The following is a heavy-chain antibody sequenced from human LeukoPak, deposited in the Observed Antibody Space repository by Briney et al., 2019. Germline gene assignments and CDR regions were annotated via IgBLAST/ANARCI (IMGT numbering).Heavy chain of an antibody. D-gene: IGHD3-22*01. CDR2: ISSSGGTI. CDR3: ARALKGLFDYDSSGYYSDAFDI. Sequence: PGGSLRLSCAASGFTFSDYYMSWIRQAPGKGLEWVSYISSSGGTIYYADSVKGRFTISRDNAMNSLYLQMNSLRAEDTAVYYCARALKGLFDYDSSGYYSDAFDIWGQGTMVTVSS. CDR1: GFTFSDYY. J-gene: IGHJ3*02. V-gene: IGHV3-11*01.